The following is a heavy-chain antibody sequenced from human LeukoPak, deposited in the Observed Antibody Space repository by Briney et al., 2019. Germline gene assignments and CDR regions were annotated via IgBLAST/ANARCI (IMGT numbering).Heavy chain of an antibody. Sequence: GASVKVSCKASGYTFTSYAMNWVRQAPGQGLEWTGWINTNTGNPTYAQGFTGRFVFSLDTSVSTAYLQISSLKAEDTAVYYCARVERGDYGPPLDYWGQGTLVTVSS. D-gene: IGHD4-17*01. CDR1: GYTFTSYA. J-gene: IGHJ4*02. CDR2: INTNTGNP. CDR3: ARVERGDYGPPLDY. V-gene: IGHV7-4-1*02.